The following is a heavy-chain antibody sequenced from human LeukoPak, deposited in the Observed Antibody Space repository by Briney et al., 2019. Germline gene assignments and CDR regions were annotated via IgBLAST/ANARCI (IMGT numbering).Heavy chain of an antibody. D-gene: IGHD5-18*01. CDR1: GYTFTGYY. CDR3: ARDPRADTAMVTGWFDP. Sequence: ASVKVSCKASGYTFTGYYMHWVRQAPGQGPEWMGWINPNSGGTNYAQKFQGRVTMTRDTSISTAYMELSRLRSDDTAVYYCARDPRADTAMVTGWFDPWGQGTLVTVSS. V-gene: IGHV1-2*02. CDR2: INPNSGGT. J-gene: IGHJ5*02.